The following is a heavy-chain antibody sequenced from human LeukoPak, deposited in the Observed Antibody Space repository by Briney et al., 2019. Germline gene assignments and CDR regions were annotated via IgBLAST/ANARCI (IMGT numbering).Heavy chain of an antibody. CDR3: ARETYYYDSSGPKATQQEIFDY. Sequence: ASVKVSCKASGYTFTGYYMHWVRQAPGQGLEWMGWINPNSGGTNYAQKFQGRVTMTRDTSISTAYMELSRLRSDDTAVYYCARETYYYDSSGPKATQQEIFDYWGQGTLVTVSS. V-gene: IGHV1-2*02. CDR1: GYTFTGYY. J-gene: IGHJ4*02. D-gene: IGHD3-22*01. CDR2: INPNSGGT.